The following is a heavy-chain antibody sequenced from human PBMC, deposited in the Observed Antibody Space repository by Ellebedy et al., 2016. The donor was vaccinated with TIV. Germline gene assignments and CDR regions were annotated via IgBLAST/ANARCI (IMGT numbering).Heavy chain of an antibody. Sequence: GESLKISCAASGFTFSNYWMHWVRQAPGKGLVWVSQMNSDGSTIRNADSVKGRFTISRDNAKNTLYLQMNSLGAEDTAVYYCARGGVTAAMDVWGQGATVTVSS. CDR1: GFTFSNYW. CDR3: ARGGVTAAMDV. CDR2: MNSDGSTI. J-gene: IGHJ6*02. D-gene: IGHD2-2*01. V-gene: IGHV3-74*01.